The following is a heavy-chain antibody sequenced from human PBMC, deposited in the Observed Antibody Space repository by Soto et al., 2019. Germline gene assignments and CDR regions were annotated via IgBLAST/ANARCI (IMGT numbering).Heavy chain of an antibody. CDR2: IYYSGST. V-gene: IGHV4-30-4*01. CDR3: ASGLSEYSSSFDY. D-gene: IGHD6-6*01. CDR1: AGSISSGDYY. J-gene: IGHJ4*02. Sequence: QVQLQESGPGLVKPSQTLSLTCTVSAGSISSGDYYWSWIRQPPGKGLEWIGYIYYSGSTYYNPSLKSRVTISVDTSKHQFSLKLSSVTAADTAVYYCASGLSEYSSSFDYWGQGTLVTVSS.